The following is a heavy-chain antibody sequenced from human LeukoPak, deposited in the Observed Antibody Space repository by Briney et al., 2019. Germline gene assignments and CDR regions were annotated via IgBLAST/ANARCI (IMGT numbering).Heavy chain of an antibody. CDR3: AKDGEQRNFDY. J-gene: IGHJ4*02. D-gene: IGHD6-25*01. V-gene: IGHV3-43*01. CDR2: ISWDGGTT. Sequence: AGGSLRLSCAASGFTFDVYTMHWVRQAPGKGLEWVSLISWDGGTTYYADSVKGRFTISRDNSKNSLYLQMNSLRTEDTALYYCAKDGEQRNFDYWGQGTLVTVSS. CDR1: GFTFDVYT.